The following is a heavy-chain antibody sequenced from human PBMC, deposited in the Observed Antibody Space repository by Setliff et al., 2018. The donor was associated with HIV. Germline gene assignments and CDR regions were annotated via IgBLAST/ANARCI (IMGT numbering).Heavy chain of an antibody. CDR2: INAGNGNT. V-gene: IGHV1-3*01. D-gene: IGHD1-26*01. CDR3: ARDGFPIYSGSYYYYYYGMDV. Sequence: ASVKVSCKASGYTFTSYAMHWVRQAPGQRLEWMGWINAGNGNTKYSQKFQGRVTITRDTSASTAYMELSSLRSEDTAVYYCARDGFPIYSGSYYYYYYGMDVWGQGTTVTVSS. CDR1: GYTFTSYA. J-gene: IGHJ6*02.